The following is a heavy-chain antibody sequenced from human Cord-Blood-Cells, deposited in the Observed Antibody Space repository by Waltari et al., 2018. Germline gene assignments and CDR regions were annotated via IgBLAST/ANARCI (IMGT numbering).Heavy chain of an antibody. CDR3: ARVWYCSSTSCYDAFDI. J-gene: IGHJ3*02. V-gene: IGHV4-59*01. CDR1: GGSISSYY. CDR2: IYYSGST. D-gene: IGHD2-2*01. Sequence: QVQLQESGPGLVKPSETLSLTCTVSGGSISSYYWSWIRQPPGKGLELIVYIYYSGSTNYNPSLKSRVTISVDTSKNQFSLKLSSVTAADTAVYYCARVWYCSSTSCYDAFDIWGQGTMVTVSS.